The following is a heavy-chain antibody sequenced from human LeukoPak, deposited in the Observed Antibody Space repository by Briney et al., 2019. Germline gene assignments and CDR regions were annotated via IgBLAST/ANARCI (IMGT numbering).Heavy chain of an antibody. J-gene: IGHJ3*02. D-gene: IGHD6-13*01. CDR2: IYTSGST. CDR3: AREDDTIADNTFDI. CDR1: GGSISTYY. Sequence: PSETLSLTCTVSGGSISTYYWSWIRQPAGKGLEWIGRIYTSGSTNYNPSLKSRVTMSVDTSKNQFSLKLISVTAADTAVYYCAREDDTIADNTFDIWGQGTVVTVSS. V-gene: IGHV4-4*07.